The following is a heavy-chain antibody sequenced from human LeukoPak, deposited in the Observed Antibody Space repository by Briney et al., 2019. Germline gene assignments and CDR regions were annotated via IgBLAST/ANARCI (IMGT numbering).Heavy chain of an antibody. D-gene: IGHD1-26*01. CDR3: ARGGGSYDHDAFDI. CDR2: IIPIFGTA. V-gene: IGHV1-69*13. CDR1: GGTFSSYA. Sequence: SVKVSCKASGGTFSSYAISWVRQAPGQGLEWMGGIIPIFGTANYAQKFQGRVTITADESTSTAYMELSSLRSEDTAVYYCARGGGSYDHDAFDIWGQGTMVTVSS. J-gene: IGHJ3*02.